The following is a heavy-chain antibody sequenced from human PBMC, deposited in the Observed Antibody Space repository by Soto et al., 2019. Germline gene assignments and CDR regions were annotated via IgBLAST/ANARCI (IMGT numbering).Heavy chain of an antibody. CDR1: GDSISRRTHY. Sequence: QLQLQESGPELVKSSETLSLTCTVSGDSISRRTHYWAWIRQPPGKGLEWIGSVYHSGTTYYNPSLKSLVTISVDTSKNQFSLNLDSVTAADTAAYYCARADPNAYFDPWGQGILVTVSS. CDR3: ARADPNAYFDP. J-gene: IGHJ4*02. V-gene: IGHV4-39*01. CDR2: VYHSGTT.